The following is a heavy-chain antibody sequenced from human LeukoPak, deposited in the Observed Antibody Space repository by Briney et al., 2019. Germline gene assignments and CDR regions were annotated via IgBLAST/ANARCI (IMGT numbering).Heavy chain of an antibody. Sequence: ASVKVSCKASGYTFTGYYMHWVRQAPGQGLEWMGWINPNSGGTNYAQKFQGRVTMTRDTSISTAYMELSRLRSDDTAVYYCARDTDLWDIVVVTAIQGDENYFDYWGQGTLVTVSS. V-gene: IGHV1-2*02. CDR2: INPNSGGT. J-gene: IGHJ4*02. D-gene: IGHD2-21*02. CDR3: ARDTDLWDIVVVTAIQGDENYFDY. CDR1: GYTFTGYY.